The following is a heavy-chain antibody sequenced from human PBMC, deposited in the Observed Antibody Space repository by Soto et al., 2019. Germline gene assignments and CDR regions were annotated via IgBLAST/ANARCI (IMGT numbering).Heavy chain of an antibody. J-gene: IGHJ5*02. CDR3: ARGRGIAARPPDKWGFDP. V-gene: IGHV4-34*01. CDR1: GGSFSGYY. D-gene: IGHD6-6*01. CDR2: INHSGST. Sequence: PSETLSLTCAVYGGSFSGYYWSWIRQPPGKGLEWIGEINHSGSTNYNPSLKSRVTISVDTSKNQFSLKLSSVTAADTAVYYCARGRGIAARPPDKWGFDPWGQGTLVTVSS.